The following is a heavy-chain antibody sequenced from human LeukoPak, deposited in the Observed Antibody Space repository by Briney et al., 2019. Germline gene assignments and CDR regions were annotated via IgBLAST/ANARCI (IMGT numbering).Heavy chain of an antibody. D-gene: IGHD1-1*01. CDR2: MYPNSGYK. V-gene: IGHV1-8*01. CDR1: GYTFTNYD. Sequence: ASVTVSFKASGYTFTNYDINWVRQAPGQGLEWMGWMYPNSGYKGYAQKFQGRVTMTRNTSISTAYMELSSLRSEDTATYYCAREFNNSGSGFDPWGQGTLVTVSS. J-gene: IGHJ5*02. CDR3: AREFNNSGSGFDP.